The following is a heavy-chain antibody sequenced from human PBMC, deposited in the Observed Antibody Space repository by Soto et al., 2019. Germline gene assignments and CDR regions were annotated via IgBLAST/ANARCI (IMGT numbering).Heavy chain of an antibody. J-gene: IGHJ2*01. Sequence: GGSLRLSCAASGFTFSDYYMSWIRRAPGKGLEWVSYINSSSTYTNYADSVKGRFTISRDNAKNSLYLQMNSLRAEDTAVYYCARIIAAAGGRRYFDLWGRGTLVTVS. CDR1: GFTFSDYY. CDR3: ARIIAAAGGRRYFDL. CDR2: INSSSTYT. D-gene: IGHD6-13*01. V-gene: IGHV3-11*03.